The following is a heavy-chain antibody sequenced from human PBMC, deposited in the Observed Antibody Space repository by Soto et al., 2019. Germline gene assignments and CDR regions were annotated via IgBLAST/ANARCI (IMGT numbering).Heavy chain of an antibody. CDR2: ISYDGSNK. J-gene: IGHJ4*02. Sequence: QVQLVESGGGVVQPGRSLRLSCAASGFTFSSYAMHWVRQAPGKGLEWVAVISYDGSNKYYADSVKGRFTISRDNSKNTLYLQMNSLRAVDTAVYYCARWGDFPQVGFDYWGQGTLVTVSS. CDR1: GFTFSSYA. V-gene: IGHV3-30-3*01. D-gene: IGHD2-21*02. CDR3: ARWGDFPQVGFDY.